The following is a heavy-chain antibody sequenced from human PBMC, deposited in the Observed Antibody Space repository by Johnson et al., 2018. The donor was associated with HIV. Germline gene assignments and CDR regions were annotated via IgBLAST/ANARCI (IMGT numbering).Heavy chain of an antibody. Sequence: VQLVESGGGLVQPGGSLRLSCVTSGFTFRNYAMSWVRQAPKKGLEWVSISRGSGTSIDYADSVKGRFIVSRDSSTNSLYLQMNRLRAEDTALYYCARDFVAFGECTAFDIWGQGTRVTVSS. CDR2: SRGSGTSI. J-gene: IGHJ3*02. D-gene: IGHD3-10*01. CDR1: GFTFRNYA. CDR3: ARDFVAFGECTAFDI. V-gene: IGHV3-23*04.